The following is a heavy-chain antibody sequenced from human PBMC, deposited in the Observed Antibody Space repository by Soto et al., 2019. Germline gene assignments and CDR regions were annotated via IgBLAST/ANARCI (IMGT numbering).Heavy chain of an antibody. J-gene: IGHJ4*02. CDR2: LWYDGSRE. D-gene: IGHD3-22*01. V-gene: IGHV3-33*01. CDR3: ARVPRYDTWYFDY. Sequence: QVQLVESGGGVVQPGRSLRLSCTASGFSVSTHVIHWVRQAPGKGLEWVAVLWYDGSREYYAESVKGRFTISRDNSKNTMYLQRNSLRAEDTSVYYCARVPRYDTWYFDYWGQGTLATVSS. CDR1: GFSVSTHV.